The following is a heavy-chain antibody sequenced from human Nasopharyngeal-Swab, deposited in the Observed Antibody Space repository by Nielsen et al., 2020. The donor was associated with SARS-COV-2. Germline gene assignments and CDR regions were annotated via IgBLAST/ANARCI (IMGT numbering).Heavy chain of an antibody. CDR3: AKAFGEDQLAEDAFDA. D-gene: IGHD3-16*01. J-gene: IGHJ3*01. V-gene: IGHV3-30*18. CDR1: GFTSSNYG. CDR2: ISYDGNIK. Sequence: GESLKISCAASGFTSSNYGMHWVRQAPGKGLEWVAVISYDGNIKSYADSVRGRFLISRDNSHNTLYLQMSRLRTEDRAVYYCAKAFGEDQLAEDAFDAWGQGTMVTVSS.